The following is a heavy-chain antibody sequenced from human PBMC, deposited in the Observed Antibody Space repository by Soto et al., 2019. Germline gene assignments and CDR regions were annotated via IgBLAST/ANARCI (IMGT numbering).Heavy chain of an antibody. CDR3: ATSPDAFDI. CDR2: ISWDGGST. V-gene: IGHV3-43*01. J-gene: IGHJ3*02. Sequence: GGSLRLSCAASGFTFDDYTMHWVRQAPGKGLEWVSLISWDGGSTYYADSVKGRFTISRDNSKNSLYLQMNSLRTEDTALYYCATSPDAFDIWGQGTMVTVSS. CDR1: GFTFDDYT.